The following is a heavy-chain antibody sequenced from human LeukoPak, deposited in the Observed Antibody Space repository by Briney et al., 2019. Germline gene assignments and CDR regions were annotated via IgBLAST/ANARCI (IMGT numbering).Heavy chain of an antibody. CDR2: INPNSGGT. CDR3: ARDSGSSFRVDAFDI. CDR1: GYTFTSYG. D-gene: IGHD1-26*01. V-gene: IGHV1-2*02. Sequence: GASVKVSCKASGYTFTSYGISWVRQAPGQGLEWMGWINPNSGGTNYAQRFQGRVTMTRDTSISTAYMELSRLRSDDTAVYYCARDSGSSFRVDAFDIWGQGTMVTVSS. J-gene: IGHJ3*02.